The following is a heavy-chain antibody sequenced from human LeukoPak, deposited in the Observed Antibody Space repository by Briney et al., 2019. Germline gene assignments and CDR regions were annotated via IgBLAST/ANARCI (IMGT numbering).Heavy chain of an antibody. CDR2: IKQDGSEK. D-gene: IGHD5-24*01. CDR3: ARGGGWLQTAFDI. Sequence: GGSLRLSCAGSGFTFSKFGMIWVRQAPGKGLEWVANIKQDGSEKYYVDSVKGRFTISRDNAKNSLYLQMNSLRAEDTAVYYCARGGGWLQTAFDIWGQGTMVTVSS. J-gene: IGHJ3*02. V-gene: IGHV3-7*01. CDR1: GFTFSKFG.